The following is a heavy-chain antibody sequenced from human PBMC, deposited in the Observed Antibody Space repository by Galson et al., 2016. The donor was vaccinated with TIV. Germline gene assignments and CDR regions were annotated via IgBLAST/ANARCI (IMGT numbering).Heavy chain of an antibody. CDR1: GFTFNNYW. CDR2: IKEDGSTI. D-gene: IGHD5-12*01. CDR3: ARDQVWERGHSGYDIDY. V-gene: IGHV3-7*01. Sequence: SLRLSCAVSGFTFNNYWMSWVRQAPGKGLEWVANIKEDGSTIYYVDSVEGRFTISRDNAKNSLYLQMNSLRVEDTAVYYCARDQVWERGHSGYDIDYWGRGTLVTVSS. J-gene: IGHJ4*02.